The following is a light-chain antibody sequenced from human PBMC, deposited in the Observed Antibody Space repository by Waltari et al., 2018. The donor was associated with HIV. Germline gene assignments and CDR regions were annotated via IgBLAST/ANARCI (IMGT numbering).Light chain of an antibody. Sequence: SYVLTQPPSVSVAPGKTARITCGGNNIGSKGVHWYQQKPGQAPVLVIYYDSHRPSGIPGRCSGSKSGNPATLTISSVEAGDEADYYCLLWDGTGDHPGVFGTGTQVTVL. CDR2: YDS. CDR1: NIGSKG. CDR3: LLWDGTGDHPGV. V-gene: IGLV3-21*04. J-gene: IGLJ1*01.